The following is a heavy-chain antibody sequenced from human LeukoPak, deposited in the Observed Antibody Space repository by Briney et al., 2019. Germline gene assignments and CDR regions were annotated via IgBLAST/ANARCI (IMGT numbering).Heavy chain of an antibody. CDR3: ARPITAARTFGGGLLGFDY. CDR2: ISSSNSTI. Sequence: GGSLRLSCAASGFTFSSYSMNWVRQAPGKGLEWVSYISSSNSTISYADSVKGRFTVSRDNAKNSLYLQMNNLRADDTAVYYCARPITAARTFGGGLLGFDYWGQGTLITVSS. J-gene: IGHJ4*02. D-gene: IGHD6-13*01. CDR1: GFTFSSYS. V-gene: IGHV3-48*04.